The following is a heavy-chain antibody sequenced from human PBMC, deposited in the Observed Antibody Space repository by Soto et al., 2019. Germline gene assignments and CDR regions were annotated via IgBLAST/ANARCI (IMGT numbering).Heavy chain of an antibody. Sequence: QVQLVAFGGGVVQPGRSLRLSCAASGFTFSSYAMHWVRQAPGNGLEWVAVLSYDGSNKYSPDSVKGRFTISRDNSKNTLYLQMNSLRASDTYVYYCAIDGDYIAVAGSLRGYFDYWGEGTLVSVCS. J-gene: IGHJ4*02. V-gene: IGHV3-30-3*01. D-gene: IGHD6-19*01. CDR1: GFTFSSYA. CDR3: AIDGDYIAVAGSLRGYFDY. CDR2: LSYDGSNK.